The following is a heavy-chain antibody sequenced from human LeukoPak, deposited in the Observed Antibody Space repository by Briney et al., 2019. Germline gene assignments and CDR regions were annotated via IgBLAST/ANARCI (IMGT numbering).Heavy chain of an antibody. J-gene: IGHJ6*02. CDR1: GGSISSSNW. CDR2: IYHSGST. Sequence: NPSETLSLTCTVSGGSISSSNWWSWVRQPPGKGLEWIGEIYHSGSTNYNPSLKSRVTISVDKSKNQFSLKLSSVTAADTAVYYCARHTLNYDFWSGYSPYGMDVWGQGTTVTVSS. D-gene: IGHD3-3*01. CDR3: ARHTLNYDFWSGYSPYGMDV. V-gene: IGHV4-4*02.